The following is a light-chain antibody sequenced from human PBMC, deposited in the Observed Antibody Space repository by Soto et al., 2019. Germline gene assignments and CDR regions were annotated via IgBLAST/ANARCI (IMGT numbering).Light chain of an antibody. CDR3: QQGYSTPYT. CDR2: AAS. CDR1: QSISSY. V-gene: IGKV1-39*01. Sequence: DIQMTQSPSSLSASVGDRVTITCRAGQSISSYLNWYQQKPGKAPKLVIYAASSLQRGVPSRFSGSGSGTDFTINISRLQPEDFANYYYQQGYSTPYTFGPGTKLEIK. J-gene: IGKJ2*01.